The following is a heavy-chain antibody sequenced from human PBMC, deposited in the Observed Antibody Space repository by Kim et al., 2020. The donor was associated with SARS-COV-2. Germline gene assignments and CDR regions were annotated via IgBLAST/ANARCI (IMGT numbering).Heavy chain of an antibody. J-gene: IGHJ4*02. CDR2: IIPIFGTA. Sequence: SVKVSCKASGGTFSSYAISWVRQAPGQGLEWMGGIIPIFGTANYAQKFQGRVTITADEPTSTAYMELSSLRSEDTTVYYCAGRGWELLHFDYWGQGTLVTVSS. D-gene: IGHD1-26*01. CDR1: GGTFSSYA. V-gene: IGHV1-69*13. CDR3: AGRGWELLHFDY.